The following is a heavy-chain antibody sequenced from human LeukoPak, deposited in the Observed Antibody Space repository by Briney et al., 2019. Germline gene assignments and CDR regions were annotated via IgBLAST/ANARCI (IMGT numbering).Heavy chain of an antibody. CDR2: IRYDGSNK. V-gene: IGHV3-30*02. CDR1: GFTFSSYG. CDR3: ARVRGSGSYYFDHYYYMDV. D-gene: IGHD3-10*01. J-gene: IGHJ6*03. Sequence: PGGSLRLSCAASGFTFSSYGMHWVRQAPGKGLEWVAFIRYDGSNKYYADSVKGRFTISRDNSKNTLYLQMNSLRAEDTAVYYCARVRGSGSYYFDHYYYMDVWGKGTTVTISS.